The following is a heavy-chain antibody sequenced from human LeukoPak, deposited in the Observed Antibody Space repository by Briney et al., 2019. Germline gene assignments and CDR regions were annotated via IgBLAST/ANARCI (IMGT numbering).Heavy chain of an antibody. J-gene: IGHJ4*02. Sequence: PGGSLRLSCAASGFTFRSYSMNWVRQAPGKGLEWVSSISSSSSYIYYADSVKGRFTISRDNAKNSLYLQMNSLRAEDTAVYYCAREPDCSGGSCYLRSFDYWGQGTLVTVSS. CDR1: GFTFRSYS. CDR3: AREPDCSGGSCYLRSFDY. CDR2: ISSSSSYI. D-gene: IGHD2-15*01. V-gene: IGHV3-21*01.